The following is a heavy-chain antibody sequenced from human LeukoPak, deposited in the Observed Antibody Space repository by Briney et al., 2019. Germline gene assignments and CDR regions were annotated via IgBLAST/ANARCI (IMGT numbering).Heavy chain of an antibody. J-gene: IGHJ1*01. Sequence: ASVKVSCKASGYTFTNYGISWVRQAPGQGLEWMGWINVYNGNTIYAQKLQGRVTMTTDTSTSTAYMELRSLRSDDTAVYYCARLAGTDMIGYFQDWVQGTLVTVSS. D-gene: IGHD5-18*01. CDR1: GYTFTNYG. V-gene: IGHV1-18*01. CDR3: ARLAGTDMIGYFQD. CDR2: INVYNGNT.